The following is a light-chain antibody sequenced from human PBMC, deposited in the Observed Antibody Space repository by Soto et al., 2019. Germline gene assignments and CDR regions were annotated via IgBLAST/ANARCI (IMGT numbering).Light chain of an antibody. CDR2: GAS. CDR3: QEHDDSPPWT. CDR1: QSLDSSY. Sequence: EIVLTQSPGTLSLSPGERATLSCRASQSLDSSYLAWYQQKPGQAPRLLIYGASSRAADIPDRFSGSVSGTDFTLTISRVEPEDFAVYYCQEHDDSPPWTFGQGTKVEIK. J-gene: IGKJ1*01. V-gene: IGKV3-20*01.